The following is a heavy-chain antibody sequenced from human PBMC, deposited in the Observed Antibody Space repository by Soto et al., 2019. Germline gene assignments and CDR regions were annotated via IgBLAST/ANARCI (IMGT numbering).Heavy chain of an antibody. CDR2: ISGSGGST. Sequence: EVQLLESGGGLVQPGGSLRLSCAASGFTFSSYAMSWVRQAPGKGLEWVSAISGSGGSTYYADSVKGRFTISRDNSKNXLYLQMNSLRAEDTAVYYCAHRYRGYCSGGSCYDYWGQGTLVTVSS. CDR1: GFTFSSYA. CDR3: AHRYRGYCSGGSCYDY. V-gene: IGHV3-23*01. J-gene: IGHJ4*02. D-gene: IGHD2-15*01.